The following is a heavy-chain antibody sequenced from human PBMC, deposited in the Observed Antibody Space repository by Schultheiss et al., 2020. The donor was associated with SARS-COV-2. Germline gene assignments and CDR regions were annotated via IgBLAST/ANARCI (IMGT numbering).Heavy chain of an antibody. CDR3: ARDGVRYCSGGSCYSDY. J-gene: IGHJ4*02. D-gene: IGHD2-15*01. CDR1: GFTFSSYS. CDR2: ISSSSSYI. V-gene: IGHV3-21*01. Sequence: GGSLRLSCAASGFTFSSYSMNWVRQAPGKGLEWVSSISSSSSYIYYADSVKGRFTISRDNAKNSLYLQMNSLRAEDTAVYYCARDGVRYCSGGSCYSDYWGQGTLVTVSS.